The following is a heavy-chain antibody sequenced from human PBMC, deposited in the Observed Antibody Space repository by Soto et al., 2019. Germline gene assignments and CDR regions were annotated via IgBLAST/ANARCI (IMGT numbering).Heavy chain of an antibody. V-gene: IGHV1-8*01. CDR2: MNPNSGNT. J-gene: IGHJ6*03. D-gene: IGHD3-10*01. CDR3: ARRNRLWFGELYFSYYYCMDV. CDR1: GYTFTSYD. Sequence: ASVKVSCKASGYTFTSYDINWVRQATGQGLEWMGWMNPNSGNTGYAQKFQGRVTMTRNTSISTAYMELSSLRSEDTAVYYCARRNRLWFGELYFSYYYCMDVWGKGTTATVPS.